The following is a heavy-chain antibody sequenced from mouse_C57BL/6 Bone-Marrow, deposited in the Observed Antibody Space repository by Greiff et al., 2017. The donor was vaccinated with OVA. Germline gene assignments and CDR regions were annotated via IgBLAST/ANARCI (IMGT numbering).Heavy chain of an antibody. Sequence: EVQLVESGGGLVQSGRSLRLSCATSGFTFSDFYMEWVRQAQGKGLEWIAASRNKANDYTTEYSASVKGRFIVSRDTSQSILYLQMNALIAEDTAIYYCARCYSNRSYWYFDVWGTGTTVTVSS. V-gene: IGHV7-1*01. CDR2: SRNKANDYTT. CDR3: ARCYSNRSYWYFDV. D-gene: IGHD2-5*01. J-gene: IGHJ1*03. CDR1: GFTFSDFY.